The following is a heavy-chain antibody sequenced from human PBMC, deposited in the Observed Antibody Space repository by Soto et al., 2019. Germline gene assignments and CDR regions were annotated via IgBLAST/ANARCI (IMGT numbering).Heavy chain of an antibody. Sequence: ASVKVSCKASGYTFTSFDINWVRQAPGQGLEWMGGIIPIYGTANYAQKFQGRVTITADKSTSTAYMELNSLRAEDTAVYYCAREGSRWLQLEFDYWGQGTLVTVSS. CDR1: GYTFTSFD. CDR2: IIPIYGTA. CDR3: AREGSRWLQLEFDY. D-gene: IGHD5-12*01. J-gene: IGHJ4*02. V-gene: IGHV1-69*06.